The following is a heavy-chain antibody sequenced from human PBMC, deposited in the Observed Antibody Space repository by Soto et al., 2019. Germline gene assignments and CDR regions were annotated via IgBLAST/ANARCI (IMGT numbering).Heavy chain of an antibody. J-gene: IGHJ4*02. V-gene: IGHV3-30*18. CDR3: AKDSVKYTYGAFDY. CDR1: GFTFSRYG. CDR2: ISSDGSNN. D-gene: IGHD5-18*01. Sequence: QVQLVESGGAVVQPGKSLSLSCAASGFTFSRYGMYWVRQSPGKGLGWVAAISSDGSNNYHAESVKGRLTISRDNSKNTLYLQLNSLRTEDTAVYYCAKDSVKYTYGAFDYWGQGVLVTVSS.